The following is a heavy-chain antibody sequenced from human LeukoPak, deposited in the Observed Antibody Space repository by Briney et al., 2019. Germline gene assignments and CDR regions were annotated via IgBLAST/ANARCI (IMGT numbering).Heavy chain of an antibody. V-gene: IGHV3-73*01. CDR3: TSPREDILTGFYNWFDP. CDR2: IRSKANSYAT. CDR1: GFTFSGSA. J-gene: IGHJ5*02. D-gene: IGHD3-9*01. Sequence: GGSLRLSCAASGFTFSGSAMHWVRQASGKGLEWVGRIRSKANSYATAYAAPVKGRFTISRDDSKNTAYLQMNSLKTEDTAVYYCTSPREDILTGFYNWFDPWGQGTLVTVSS.